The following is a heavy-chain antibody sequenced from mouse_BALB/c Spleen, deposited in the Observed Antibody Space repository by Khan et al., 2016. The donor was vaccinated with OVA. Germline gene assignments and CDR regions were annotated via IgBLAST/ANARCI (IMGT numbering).Heavy chain of an antibody. D-gene: IGHD2-3*01. Sequence: VQLQQSGTELVRPGAFVRLSCKASGFNIKDYYIHWVKQRPEQGLEWIGWIDPENGNTISDPKFQGKASITADTSSKTAYLQVCSLTSEDTAVYYCARGGYSPWFAYWGQGTLVTVSA. V-gene: IGHV14-1*02. J-gene: IGHJ3*01. CDR2: IDPENGNT. CDR1: GFNIKDYY. CDR3: ARGGYSPWFAY.